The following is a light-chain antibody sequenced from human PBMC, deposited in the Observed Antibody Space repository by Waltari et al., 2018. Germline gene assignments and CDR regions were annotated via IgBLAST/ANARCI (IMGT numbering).Light chain of an antibody. J-gene: IGLJ2*01. Sequence: QSVLTQPPSMSSAPGQKVPISCSGCSSNIGNNFVSWYRQLPGAAPELLIYDNTFRPTGIPARFSGSKSGTSATLGITGIRTGDEADYYCATWDTSLSAVLFGGGTKLTVL. CDR2: DNT. CDR3: ATWDTSLSAVL. V-gene: IGLV1-51*01. CDR1: SSNIGNNF.